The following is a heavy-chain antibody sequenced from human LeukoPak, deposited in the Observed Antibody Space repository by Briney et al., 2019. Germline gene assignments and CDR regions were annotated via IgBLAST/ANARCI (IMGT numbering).Heavy chain of an antibody. CDR2: INPSGGST. CDR3: ARGPSITMVRGGQWYYYMDV. CDR1: GYTFTSYY. J-gene: IGHJ6*03. Sequence: GGSVKVSCKASGYTFTSYYIHWVRQAPGQGVEWMGLINPSGGSTNYAQKFQGRVTMTRDTSTSTVYMELSSLRSEDTAVYYCARGPSITMVRGGQWYYYMDVWGKGTTVTISS. D-gene: IGHD3-10*01. V-gene: IGHV1-46*01.